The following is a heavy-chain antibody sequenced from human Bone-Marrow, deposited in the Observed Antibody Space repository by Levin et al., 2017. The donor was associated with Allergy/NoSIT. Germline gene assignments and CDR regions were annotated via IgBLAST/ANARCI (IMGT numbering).Heavy chain of an antibody. Sequence: PGGSLRLSCAASGFTFSDYYMSWFRQAPGRGLEWIAYISSAGSSISHADSVKGRFTISRDNDKHGLYLQMNSLRAEDTAVYYCATGNWGPVFEYWGQGTLVTVSS. CDR2: ISSAGSSI. J-gene: IGHJ4*02. CDR3: ATGNWGPVFEY. V-gene: IGHV3-11*01. CDR1: GFTFSDYY. D-gene: IGHD7-27*01.